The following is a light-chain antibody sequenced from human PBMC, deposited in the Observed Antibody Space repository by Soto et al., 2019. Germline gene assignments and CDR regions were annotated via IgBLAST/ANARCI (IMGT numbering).Light chain of an antibody. V-gene: IGKV1-39*01. J-gene: IGKJ4*02. CDR3: HLSYSTPLT. CDR2: AAS. CDR1: QSISNY. Sequence: DIPMTQSPSSLSASVGDRFTITCRASQSISNYLNWYQQKPRKAPKLLIYAASRLQSGVPSRFSGSGSGTDFALTIHSRQPEDFVMYSFHLSYSTPLTFGGGTKV.